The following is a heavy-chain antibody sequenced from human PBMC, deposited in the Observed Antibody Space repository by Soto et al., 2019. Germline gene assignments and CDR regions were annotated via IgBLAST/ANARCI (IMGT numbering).Heavy chain of an antibody. CDR2: TYYRSKWYY. CDR1: GDSVSIKSAA. D-gene: IGHD5-18*01. CDR3: ARDPGYSLDY. V-gene: IGHV6-1*01. J-gene: IGHJ4*02. Sequence: PSQTLSLTCAISGDSVSIKSAAWNCIRQSPSRGLEWLGRTYYRSKWYYDYADSVKSRITINSDTSKNQFSLQLNSVTPEDTAVYYCARDPGYSLDYWGQGTLVTVSS.